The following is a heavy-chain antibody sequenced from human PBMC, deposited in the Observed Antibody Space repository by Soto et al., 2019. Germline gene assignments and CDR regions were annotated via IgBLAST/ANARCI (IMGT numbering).Heavy chain of an antibody. J-gene: IGHJ6*02. D-gene: IGHD3-3*01. CDR3: SRVGPQYYDFWSGDYPGDFYYYYGMDV. CDR1: GLTFSSYW. Sequence: EVQLVESGGGLVQPGGSLRLSCAASGLTFSSYWMHWGRQAPGKGLVRVSRMNSDGSSTSYADSVKGRFTISRDNAKNPMYLQMHSLRGEDTAVYYCSRVGPQYYDFWSGDYPGDFYYYYGMDVWGQGTTVTVSS. V-gene: IGHV3-74*01. CDR2: MNSDGSST.